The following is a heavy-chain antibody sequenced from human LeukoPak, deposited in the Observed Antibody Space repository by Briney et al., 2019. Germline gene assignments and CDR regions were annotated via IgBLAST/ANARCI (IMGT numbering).Heavy chain of an antibody. CDR3: ARGYSSSSYYFEY. Sequence: PSETLSLTCTVSGGSISSYYWSWIRQPPGKELEWIGYIYYSGTTNYNPSFDKSRVTISLDTSKNQFSLKLSSVTAADTALYYCARGYSSSSYYFEYWGQGILVTVSS. CDR2: IYYSGTT. V-gene: IGHV4-59*01. D-gene: IGHD6-6*01. J-gene: IGHJ4*02. CDR1: GGSISSYY.